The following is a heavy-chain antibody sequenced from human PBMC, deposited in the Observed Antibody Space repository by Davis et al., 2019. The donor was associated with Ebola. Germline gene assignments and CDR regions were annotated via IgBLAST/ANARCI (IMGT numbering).Heavy chain of an antibody. D-gene: IGHD3-22*01. CDR2: ISGSGGST. CDR3: AREGSSGFLGSIDY. Sequence: GESLKISCAASGFTFSSYAMSWVRQAPGKGLEWVSAISGSGGSTYYADSVKGRFTISRDNSKNTLYLQMNSLRAEDTAVYYCAREGSSGFLGSIDYWGQGTLVTVSS. V-gene: IGHV3-23*01. CDR1: GFTFSSYA. J-gene: IGHJ4*02.